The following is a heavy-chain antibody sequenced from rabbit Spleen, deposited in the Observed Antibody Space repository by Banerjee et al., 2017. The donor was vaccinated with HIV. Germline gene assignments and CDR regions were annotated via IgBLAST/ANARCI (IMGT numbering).Heavy chain of an antibody. CDR1: GFSFNDAYV. Sequence: QEQLVESGGDLVKHEGSLTLPCTASGFSFNDAYVMCWVRQAPGKGLKWIACINTWSGRPVYSSWAKGRFTMSKTSSTTVTLQMTSLTAADTATYFCARSPNSGSTYRTFVLWGPGTLVSVS. CDR2: INTWSGRP. V-gene: IGHV1S45*01. J-gene: IGHJ4*01. D-gene: IGHD8-1*01. CDR3: ARSPNSGSTYRTFVL.